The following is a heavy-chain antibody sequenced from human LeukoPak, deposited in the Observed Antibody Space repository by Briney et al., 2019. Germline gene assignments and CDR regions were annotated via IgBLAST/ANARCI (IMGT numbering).Heavy chain of an antibody. CDR1: GYTFTDYY. D-gene: IGHD3-10*01. J-gene: IGHJ4*02. V-gene: IGHV1-2*02. CDR3: ARDLGPITMVRGAVCC. CDR2: INPNSGGT. Sequence: GASVKVSCKASGYTFTDYYMHWVRQAPGQGLEWMGWINPNSGGTNSAQKFQGRVTMTRDTSISAAYMELSRLRSDDTAVYYCARDLGPITMVRGAVCCWGQGTLVTVSS.